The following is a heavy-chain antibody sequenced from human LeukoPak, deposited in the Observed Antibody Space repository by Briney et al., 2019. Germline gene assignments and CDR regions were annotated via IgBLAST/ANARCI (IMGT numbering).Heavy chain of an antibody. CDR3: AGQGVTQYFQH. V-gene: IGHV4-4*07. J-gene: IGHJ1*01. D-gene: IGHD2-21*02. Sequence: SETLSLTCTVSGGSISSYYWSWIRQPAGKGLEYIGRTYTTGSANYNPSLKSRVSLSLDTSKNQFSLKLSSVTAADTAVYYCAGQGVTQYFQHWGQGTLVTVSS. CDR2: TYTTGSA. CDR1: GGSISSYY.